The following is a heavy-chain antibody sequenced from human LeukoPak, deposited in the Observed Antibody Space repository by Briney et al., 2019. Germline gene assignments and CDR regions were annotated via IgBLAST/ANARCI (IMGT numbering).Heavy chain of an antibody. CDR2: ISFDGSNE. CDR3: AKVVRSADSNGYYRAYYYYGMDV. Sequence: GGSLRLSCAASGFTFSSYGMHWVRQAPGKGLEWVAVISFDGSNEYYADSVKGRFTISRDDSKNTLFLQMNSLRGEDTAVYYCAKVVRSADSNGYYRAYYYYGMDVWGQGTTVTVSS. J-gene: IGHJ6*02. V-gene: IGHV3-30*18. D-gene: IGHD3-22*01. CDR1: GFTFSSYG.